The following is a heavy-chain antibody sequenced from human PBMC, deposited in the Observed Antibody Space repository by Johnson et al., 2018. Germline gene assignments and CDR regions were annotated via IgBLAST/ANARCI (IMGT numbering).Heavy chain of an antibody. V-gene: IGHV3-13*01. CDR1: GFTFSSYD. D-gene: IGHD3-22*01. CDR2: IGTAGDT. Sequence: VQLVECGGGLVQHGGSMGLSCAASGFTFSSYDMHWVRQATGKGLEWVSAIGTAGDTYYPGSVKGRFTISRENAKNSLYLQMNRLRAGDTAVDYCARSRGYYYDSSGYRPRSGSDAFDIWGQGTMVTVSS. CDR3: ARSRGYYYDSSGYRPRSGSDAFDI. J-gene: IGHJ3*02.